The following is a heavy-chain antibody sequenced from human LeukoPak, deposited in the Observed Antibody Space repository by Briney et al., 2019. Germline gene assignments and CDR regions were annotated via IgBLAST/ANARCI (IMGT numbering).Heavy chain of an antibody. Sequence: GGSLRLSCAASGFTFSSYSMNWVRQAPGKGLEWVSYISSRSSTIYYAASVEVRFSISRDNAKNSLYLQMNSLRDEDTAVYYCATYDAFDIWGQGTMVTVSS. J-gene: IGHJ3*02. CDR1: GFTFSSYS. V-gene: IGHV3-48*02. CDR3: ATYDAFDI. CDR2: ISSRSSTI.